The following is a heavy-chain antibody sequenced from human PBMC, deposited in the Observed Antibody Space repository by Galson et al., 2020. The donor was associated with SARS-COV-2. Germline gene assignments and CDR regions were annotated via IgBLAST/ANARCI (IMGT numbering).Heavy chain of an antibody. CDR2: IYKSGNT. CDR3: ARGNSPCVTIFGIVTCPCGMDV. J-gene: IGHJ6*02. Sequence: SETLSLTCTASGGSISSGNYYWSWIRQPAGKGLEWIGRIYKSGNTNYKPSLWSQVTISVDTSKNQFSLKLRSVTAADTAVYYCARGNSPCVTIFGIVTCPCGMDVWGQGTAVTVSS. D-gene: IGHD3-3*01. CDR1: GGSISSGNYY. V-gene: IGHV4-61*02.